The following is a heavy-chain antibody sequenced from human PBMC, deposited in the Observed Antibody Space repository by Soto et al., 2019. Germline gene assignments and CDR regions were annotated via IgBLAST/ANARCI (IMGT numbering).Heavy chain of an antibody. CDR1: VYTFTSYG. CDR3: ARDGAAAGSLGAFDI. D-gene: IGHD6-13*01. Sequence: ASVKVSCKASVYTFTSYGISWVRQAPGQGLEWMGWIIPFNGTTNYAQKFQGRVTMTADESTSTAYMELSSLRSEDTAVYYCARDGAAAGSLGAFDIWGQGTMVTVSS. CDR2: IIPFNGTT. V-gene: IGHV1-18*01. J-gene: IGHJ3*02.